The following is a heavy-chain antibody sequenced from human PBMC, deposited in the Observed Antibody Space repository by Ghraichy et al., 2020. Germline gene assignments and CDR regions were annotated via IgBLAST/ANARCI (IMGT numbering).Heavy chain of an antibody. CDR2: INAGNGNT. J-gene: IGHJ4*02. D-gene: IGHD6-13*01. Sequence: ASVKVSCKASGYTFTSYAVHWVRQAPGQRLEWMGWINAGNGNTKYSQKFQGRVTITRDTSASTAYMELSSLRSEDTAVYYCARDPGRRAAAGTFNYWGQGILVTVSS. CDR3: ARDPGRRAAAGTFNY. V-gene: IGHV1-3*01. CDR1: GYTFTSYA.